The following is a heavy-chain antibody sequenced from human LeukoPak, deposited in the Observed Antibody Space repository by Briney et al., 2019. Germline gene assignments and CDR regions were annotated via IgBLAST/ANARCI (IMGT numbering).Heavy chain of an antibody. D-gene: IGHD1-26*01. Sequence: GGSLRLSCAASGFTFSSYGMHWVRQAPGKGLEWVAVIWYDGSNKYYADSVKGRFTISRDNSKNTLYLQMNSLRAEDTAVYYCASGGDSGSYPFDYWGQETLVTVSS. J-gene: IGHJ4*02. V-gene: IGHV3-33*01. CDR1: GFTFSSYG. CDR2: IWYDGSNK. CDR3: ASGGDSGSYPFDY.